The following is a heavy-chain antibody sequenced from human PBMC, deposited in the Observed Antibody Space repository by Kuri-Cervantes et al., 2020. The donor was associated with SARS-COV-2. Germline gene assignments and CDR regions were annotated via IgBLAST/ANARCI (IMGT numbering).Heavy chain of an antibody. CDR3: ARVQPLTIFGVVIIDAFDI. CDR2: INPNSGGT. V-gene: IGHV1-2*02. D-gene: IGHD3-3*01. J-gene: IGHJ3*02. Sequence: ASVKVSCKASGYTFTDYYMHWVRQAPGQGLEWMGWINPNSGGTNYAQKFQGRVTMTRDTSISTAYMELSRLRSDDTAVYYCARVQPLTIFGVVIIDAFDIWSQGTMVTVSS. CDR1: GYTFTDYY.